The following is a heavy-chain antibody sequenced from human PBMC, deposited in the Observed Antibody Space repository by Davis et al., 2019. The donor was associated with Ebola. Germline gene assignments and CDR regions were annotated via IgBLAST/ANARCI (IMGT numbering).Heavy chain of an antibody. CDR3: AVSRSYRYNWFDP. D-gene: IGHD1-26*01. CDR2: IYPGDSDT. J-gene: IGHJ5*02. V-gene: IGHV5-51*01. CDR1: GYSFTSYW. Sequence: PGGSLRLSCKGSGYSFTSYWIGWVRQMPGKGLEWMGIIYPGDSDTRYSPSFQGQVTISADKSISTAYLQWSSLKASDTAMYYCAVSRSYRYNWFDPWGQGTLVTVSS.